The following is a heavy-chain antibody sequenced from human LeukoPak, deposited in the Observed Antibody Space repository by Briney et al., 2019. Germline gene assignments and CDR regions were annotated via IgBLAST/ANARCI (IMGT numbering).Heavy chain of an antibody. J-gene: IGHJ4*02. D-gene: IGHD1-26*01. Sequence: ASVKVSCKASGGTFTSYDINWVRQATGQGLEWMGWMNPNSGNTGYAQKFQGRVTMTRDTSISTAYMELSRLRSDDTAVYYCARDFIVGATTRDYWGQGTLVTVSS. CDR1: GGTFTSYD. V-gene: IGHV1-8*01. CDR3: ARDFIVGATTRDY. CDR2: MNPNSGNT.